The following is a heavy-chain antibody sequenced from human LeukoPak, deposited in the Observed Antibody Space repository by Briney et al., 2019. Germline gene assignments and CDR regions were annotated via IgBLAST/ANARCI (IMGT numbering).Heavy chain of an antibody. D-gene: IGHD3-22*01. V-gene: IGHV3-15*01. CDR2: IKSKTDGGTT. CDR1: GGSISSYY. Sequence: ETLSLTCTVSGGSISSYYWSWIRQPPGKGLEWVGRIKSKTDGGTTDYAAPVKGRFTISRDDSKNTLYLQMNSLKTEDTAVYYCTTDRGYYYDSSGYYYTVGDYWGQGTLVTVSS. CDR3: TTDRGYYYDSSGYYYTVGDY. J-gene: IGHJ4*02.